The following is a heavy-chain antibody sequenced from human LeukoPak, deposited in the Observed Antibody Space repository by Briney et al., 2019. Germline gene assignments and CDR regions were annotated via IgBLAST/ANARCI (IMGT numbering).Heavy chain of an antibody. J-gene: IGHJ4*02. V-gene: IGHV1-24*01. CDR1: GYTLTELS. D-gene: IGHD1-26*01. CDR3: ATVAGGSYLFDY. Sequence: ASGKVSCKVSGYTLTELSMHWVRQAPGKGLEWMGGFDPEDGETIYAQKFQGRVTMTEDTSTDTAYMELSSLRSEDTAVYYCATVAGGSYLFDYWGQGTLVTVSS. CDR2: FDPEDGET.